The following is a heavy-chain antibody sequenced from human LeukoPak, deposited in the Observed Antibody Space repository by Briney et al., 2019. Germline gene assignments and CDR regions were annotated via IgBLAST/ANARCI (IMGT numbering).Heavy chain of an antibody. CDR2: IWYDGSNK. V-gene: IGHV3-33*01. CDR3: ARSGQSRTSVGANFDY. J-gene: IGHJ4*02. D-gene: IGHD1-26*01. CDR1: GFTFSSYG. Sequence: PGRSLRLSCAASGFTFSSYGMHWVRQAPGKGLEWVAVIWYDGSNKYYADSVKGRFTISRDNSKNTLYLQMNSLRAEDTAVYYCARSGQSRTSVGANFDYWGQGTPVTVSS.